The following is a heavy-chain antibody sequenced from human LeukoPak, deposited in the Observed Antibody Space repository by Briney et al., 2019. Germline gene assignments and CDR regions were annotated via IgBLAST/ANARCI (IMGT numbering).Heavy chain of an antibody. CDR1: GFTFRNYW. V-gene: IGHV3-7*01. J-gene: IGHJ4*02. Sequence: GGSLRLSCEVSGFTFRNYWMTWVRQALGRGLEWVANIKPDGSEKNYVDSVKGRFTISRDDAKNSLFLQMNSLRPEDTAVYFCARNDVAAAGDYWGQGTLVTVSS. CDR2: IKPDGSEK. D-gene: IGHD6-13*01. CDR3: ARNDVAAAGDY.